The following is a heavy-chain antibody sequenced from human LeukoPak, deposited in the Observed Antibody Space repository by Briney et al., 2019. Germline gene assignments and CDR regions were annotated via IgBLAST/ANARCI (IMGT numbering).Heavy chain of an antibody. CDR3: ARGVVPAAFDY. CDR2: ISSSSDHI. CDR1: GFAFWNYR. J-gene: IGHJ4*02. D-gene: IGHD2-2*01. V-gene: IGHV3-21*01. Sequence: GGSLRLSCAASGFAFWNYRMNWVRQAPGKGLEWVSSISSSSDHIAYADSVKGRFTISRDNAKNALYLQVNSLRAEDTAVYYCARGVVPAAFDYWGQGTLVTVSS.